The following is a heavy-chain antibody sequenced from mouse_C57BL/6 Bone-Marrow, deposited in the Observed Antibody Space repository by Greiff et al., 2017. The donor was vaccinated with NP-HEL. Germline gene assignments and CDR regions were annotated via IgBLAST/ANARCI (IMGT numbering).Heavy chain of an antibody. V-gene: IGHV1-64*01. CDR3: ARDAPNSYFDY. Sequence: QVQLKQPGAELVKPGASVKLSCKASGYTFTSYWMHWVKQRPGQGLVWIGMIHPNSGSTNYNEKFKSKATLTVDKSSSTAYMQLSSLTSEDSAVYYCARDAPNSYFDYWGQGTTLTVSS. J-gene: IGHJ2*01. CDR1: GYTFTSYW. CDR2: IHPNSGST. D-gene: IGHD4-1*01.